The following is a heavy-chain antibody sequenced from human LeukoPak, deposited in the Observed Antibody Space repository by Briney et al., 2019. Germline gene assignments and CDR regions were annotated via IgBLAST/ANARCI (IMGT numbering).Heavy chain of an antibody. Sequence: SETLSLTCTVSGGSISSHYWSWIRQPPGKGLEWIGYIYYSGSTNYNPSLKSRVTISVDTSKNQFSLKLSSVTAADTAMYYCARATSTFDYWGQGTLVTVSS. J-gene: IGHJ4*02. V-gene: IGHV4-59*11. CDR3: ARATSTFDY. D-gene: IGHD5/OR15-5a*01. CDR2: IYYSGST. CDR1: GGSISSHY.